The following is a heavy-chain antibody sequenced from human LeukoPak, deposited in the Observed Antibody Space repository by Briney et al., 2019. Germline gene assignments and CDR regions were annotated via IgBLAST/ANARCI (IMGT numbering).Heavy chain of an antibody. D-gene: IGHD2-2*01. Sequence: KPSETLSLTCAVYGGSFSGYYWSWIRQPPGKGLEWIGEINRSGSTNYNPSLKSRVTISVDTSKNQSSLKLSSVTAADTAVYYCARVWGGIVVVPAARRIDYWGQGTLVTVSS. V-gene: IGHV4-34*01. J-gene: IGHJ4*02. CDR2: INRSGST. CDR3: ARVWGGIVVVPAARRIDY. CDR1: GGSFSGYY.